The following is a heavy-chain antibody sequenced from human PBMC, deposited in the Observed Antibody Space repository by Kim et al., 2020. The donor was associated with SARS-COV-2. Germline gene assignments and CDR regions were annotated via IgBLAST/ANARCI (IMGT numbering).Heavy chain of an antibody. Sequence: SETLSLTCAVYGGSFSGYYWSWIRQPPGKGLEWIGEINHSGSTNYNPSLKSRVTISVDTSKNQFSLKLSSVTAADTAVYYCSSGYYYSDAFDIWGQGTMVTVSS. CDR1: GGSFSGYY. CDR2: INHSGST. J-gene: IGHJ3*02. V-gene: IGHV4-34*01. D-gene: IGHD3-22*01. CDR3: SSGYYYSDAFDI.